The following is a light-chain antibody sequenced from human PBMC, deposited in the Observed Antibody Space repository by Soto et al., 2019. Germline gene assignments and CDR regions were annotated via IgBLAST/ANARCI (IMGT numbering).Light chain of an antibody. Sequence: EIVLTQSPGTLSVSPGDRVTLSCRASQSISINLAWYQHKPGQAPRLLIHGASTRATGIPDRFSGSGSGTDFTLTISRLEPEDSAIYYCQQRNIWPPVTFGQGTRLEIK. CDR3: QQRNIWPPVT. CDR2: GAS. CDR1: QSISIN. V-gene: IGKV3D-15*01. J-gene: IGKJ5*01.